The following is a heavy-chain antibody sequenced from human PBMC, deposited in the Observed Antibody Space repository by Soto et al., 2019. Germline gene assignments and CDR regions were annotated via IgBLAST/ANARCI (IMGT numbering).Heavy chain of an antibody. CDR3: ARHAEQDCYDRSGYG. CDR1: GGTFFNYA. Sequence: QLQLVQSGAEAKKPGSSVKVSCKASGGTFFNYALAWVRQAPGQGLEWMGDFIPIFETTNTAQKVRGRLLXPXXXSXXTAKLVLRGLRSDDTAVYYCARHAEQDCYDRSGYGWGHVTLGTVSS. D-gene: IGHD3-22*01. V-gene: IGHV1-69*05. CDR2: FIPIFETT. J-gene: IGHJ1*01.